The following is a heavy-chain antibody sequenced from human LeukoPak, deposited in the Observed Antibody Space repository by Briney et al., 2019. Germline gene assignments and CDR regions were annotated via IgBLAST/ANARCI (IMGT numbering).Heavy chain of an antibody. CDR3: ARGLELRSWFDP. CDR2: IIPIFGTA. D-gene: IGHD1-7*01. J-gene: IGHJ5*02. V-gene: IGHV1-69*05. CDR1: GATFSSYA. Sequence: SVKVSCKASGATFSSYAISWVRQAPGQGLEWMGGIIPIFGTANYAQKFQGRVTITTDESTSTAYMELSSLRSEDTAVYYCARGLELRSWFDPWGQGTLVTVSS.